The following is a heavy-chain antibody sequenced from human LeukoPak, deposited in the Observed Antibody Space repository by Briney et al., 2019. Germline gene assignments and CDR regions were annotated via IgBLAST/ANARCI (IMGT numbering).Heavy chain of an antibody. V-gene: IGHV5-10-1*01. CDR2: IDPSDSYT. J-gene: IGHJ4*02. Sequence: GESLKISCKGFGYSFSSYWISWVRQMPGKGLEWMGKIDPSDSYTTYSPSFQGHVNISADKSIYTAYLQWSSLKASDTALYYCARQEGIDFDYWGQGTLVTVSS. D-gene: IGHD6-13*01. CDR3: ARQEGIDFDY. CDR1: GYSFSSYW.